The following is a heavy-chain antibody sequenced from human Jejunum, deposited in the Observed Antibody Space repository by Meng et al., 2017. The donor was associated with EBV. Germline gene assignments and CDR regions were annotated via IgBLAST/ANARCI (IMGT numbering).Heavy chain of an antibody. Sequence: QLQRQESGPGLVKPSGTLSLTCTVSGGSISSSIYCWGWIRQPPGKGLEWIGSICFSDYTYHNPSLKSRVTISADTSKNQFSLSLTSVTAADTAVYYCAMGPDYAKSGYWGQGTLVTVSS. D-gene: IGHD4-17*01. J-gene: IGHJ4*02. CDR1: GGSISSSIYC. CDR2: ICFSDYT. CDR3: AMGPDYAKSGY. V-gene: IGHV4-39*01.